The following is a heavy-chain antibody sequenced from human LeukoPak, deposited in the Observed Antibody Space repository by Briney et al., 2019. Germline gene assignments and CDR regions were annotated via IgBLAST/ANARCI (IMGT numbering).Heavy chain of an antibody. CDR2: ISLSSTAI. Sequence: GGSLRLSCAASGFTFSDYYITWIRQAPGKGLEWVSYISLSSTAIFSADALKGRFTISRDDAKNLLYLDMNSLRAEDTAVYYCARGHTAVTRHFDFWGQGTLVTVSS. D-gene: IGHD4-17*01. J-gene: IGHJ4*02. V-gene: IGHV3-11*04. CDR3: ARGHTAVTRHFDF. CDR1: GFTFSDYY.